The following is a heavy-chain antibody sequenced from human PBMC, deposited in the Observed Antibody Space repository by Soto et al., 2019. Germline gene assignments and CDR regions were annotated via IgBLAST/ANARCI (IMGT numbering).Heavy chain of an antibody. D-gene: IGHD4-17*01. V-gene: IGHV3-30*18. J-gene: IGHJ4*02. CDR3: AKALHDYGDYVLGY. CDR2: ISYDGSNK. CDR1: GFTFSSYG. Sequence: GGSLRLSCAASGFTFSSYGMHWVRQAPGKGLEWVAVISYDGSNKYYADSVKGRFTISRDNSKNTLYLQMNSLRAEDTAVYYCAKALHDYGDYVLGYWGQGTLVTVSS.